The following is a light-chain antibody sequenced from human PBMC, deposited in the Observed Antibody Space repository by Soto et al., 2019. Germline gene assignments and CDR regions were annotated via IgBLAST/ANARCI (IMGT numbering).Light chain of an antibody. Sequence: DIVMTQSPLSLPVTPGEPASISCSSSQSLLQSNGYNYLDWYLQKPGQSPQLLIYFGSYRASGVPDRFSGSGSGTDFTLKIRRVEAEDVGVSYCMQSQQSPPTFGQGTKVAI. CDR1: QSLLQSNGYNY. CDR3: MQSQQSPPT. V-gene: IGKV2-28*01. CDR2: FGS. J-gene: IGKJ1*01.